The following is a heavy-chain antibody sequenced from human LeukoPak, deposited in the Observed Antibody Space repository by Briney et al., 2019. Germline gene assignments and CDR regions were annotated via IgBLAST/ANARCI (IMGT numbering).Heavy chain of an antibody. J-gene: IGHJ4*02. D-gene: IGHD3-22*01. CDR2: LYYSGST. CDR3: ARARTLNYFDSSGYYFDY. Sequence: NPSETLSLTCTVSGGSISSYYWTWIRQPPGKGLEWIGYLYYSGSTNYNPSLKSRVTISVDTSKNQFSLKLSSVTAADTAVYYCARARTLNYFDSSGYYFDYWGQGTLVTVSS. CDR1: GGSISSYY. V-gene: IGHV4-59*01.